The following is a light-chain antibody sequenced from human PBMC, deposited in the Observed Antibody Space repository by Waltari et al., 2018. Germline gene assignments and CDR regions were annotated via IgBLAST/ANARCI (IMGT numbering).Light chain of an antibody. CDR1: QSISSW. Sequence: XXXMTQSPSTLSASVGDXVTITCRASQSISSWLAWYQQKPGKAPKLLIYKASSLESGVPSRFSGSGSGTEFTLXISSLQPDXXATYYCQQXXSYSPYXFGQGTKLEIK. J-gene: IGKJ2*01. CDR3: QQXXSYSPYX. V-gene: IGKV1-5*03. CDR2: KAS.